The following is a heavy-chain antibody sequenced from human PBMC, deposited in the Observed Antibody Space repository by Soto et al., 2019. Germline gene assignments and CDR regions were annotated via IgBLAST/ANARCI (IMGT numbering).Heavy chain of an antibody. V-gene: IGHV3-72*01. D-gene: IGHD5-12*01. CDR2: VRNKANSYTT. Sequence: EVQLVESGGGLVQPGGSLRLSCAASGFTFSDHYMDWVRQAPGKGLEWVGRVRNKANSYTTEYAASVKGRFTISRDDSKNSLYLQMNNLKTEDTALYYCCRTRGYSQGWDFDYWGQGTLVTVSS. J-gene: IGHJ4*02. CDR1: GFTFSDHY. CDR3: CRTRGYSQGWDFDY.